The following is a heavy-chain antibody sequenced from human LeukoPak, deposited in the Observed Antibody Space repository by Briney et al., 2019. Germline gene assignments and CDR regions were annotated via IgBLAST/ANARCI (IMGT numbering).Heavy chain of an antibody. CDR1: GFTFSTYT. CDR3: AREGVNSPDDTFDV. Sequence: GGSLRLSCAASGFTFSTYTMTWVRQTPGKGLEWVSSIGSSGTYIYYGDSMKGRFTISRDNAKSSLYLQMISLRAEDTAVYYCAREGVNSPDDTFDVWGQGTMVTVSS. V-gene: IGHV3-21*06. D-gene: IGHD3-3*01. CDR2: IGSSGTYI. J-gene: IGHJ3*01.